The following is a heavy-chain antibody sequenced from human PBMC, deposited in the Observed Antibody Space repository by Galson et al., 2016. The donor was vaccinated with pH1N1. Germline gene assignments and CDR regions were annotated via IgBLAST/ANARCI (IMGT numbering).Heavy chain of an antibody. Sequence: PALVKPTQTLTLTCTFSGFSLSTSGVGVGWIRQPPGKALEWLALIYWNDDKRYSPSLKSRLTITKDPSKNQVILTMTNTDPVDTATYYCAHSLYGDYVGWFDPWGQGTLVTVSS. V-gene: IGHV2-5*01. CDR1: GFSLSTSGVG. J-gene: IGHJ5*02. D-gene: IGHD4-17*01. CDR2: IYWNDDK. CDR3: AHSLYGDYVGWFDP.